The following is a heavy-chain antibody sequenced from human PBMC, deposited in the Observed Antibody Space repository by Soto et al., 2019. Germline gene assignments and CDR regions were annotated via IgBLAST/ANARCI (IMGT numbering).Heavy chain of an antibody. CDR3: ARRARPDFYYMDV. CDR1: GFTLSGYA. J-gene: IGHJ6*03. V-gene: IGHV3-64*01. CDR2: ILSNGVGT. Sequence: EVQLAESGGGLAQPGGSLRLSCAASGFTLSGYAMDWVRQAPGKGLEYVSGILSNGVGTYYANSVQGRFTISRDNSKNSVYLQMGSLRPEDMAVYYCARRARPDFYYMDVWGKGTTVTVSS. D-gene: IGHD6-6*01.